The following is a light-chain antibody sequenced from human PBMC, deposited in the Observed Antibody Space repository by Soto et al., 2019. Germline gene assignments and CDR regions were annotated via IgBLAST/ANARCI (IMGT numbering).Light chain of an antibody. J-gene: IGKJ5*01. CDR1: QGISNY. CDR3: QKYNSATIT. V-gene: IGKV1-27*01. Sequence: DIQITQSPSSLSASVGDRFTITCRATQGISNYLAWYQQKPGKVPKLLIYAASTLQSGVPSRFSGSGAGTDFTRTISSLQPEDVATDYCQKYNSATITFGQGTRLEIK. CDR2: AAS.